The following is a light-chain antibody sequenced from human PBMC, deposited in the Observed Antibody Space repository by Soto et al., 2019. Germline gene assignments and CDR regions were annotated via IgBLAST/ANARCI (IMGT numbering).Light chain of an antibody. CDR2: DAS. CDR3: QQYETFSGT. CDR1: QSVSGW. V-gene: IGKV1-5*01. J-gene: IGKJ1*01. Sequence: DIQMTHSPSTLSASVADTLTVTSRASQSVSGWLAWYQQKPGEAPKLLIYDASALPRGVPSRFSGSGSGTKFTLTIASLQPDDFATYYCQQYETFSGTFGPGTKVDIK.